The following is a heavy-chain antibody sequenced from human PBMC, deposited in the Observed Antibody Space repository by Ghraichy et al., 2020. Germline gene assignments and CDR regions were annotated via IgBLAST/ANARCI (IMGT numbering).Heavy chain of an antibody. CDR3: ARVMTSYCGGDCYSHYFAF. CDR1: GGSMSPFH. D-gene: IGHD2-21*02. Sequence: SETLSLTCSVSGGSMSPFHWSWVRKSPGKGLEWIGNIFYTGTATYNSALKSRVTISIETSTNQFSLKLRSMTAADTAVYYCARVMTSYCGGDCYSHYFAFWGQGTLVTASS. V-gene: IGHV4-59*01. J-gene: IGHJ4*02. CDR2: IFYTGTA.